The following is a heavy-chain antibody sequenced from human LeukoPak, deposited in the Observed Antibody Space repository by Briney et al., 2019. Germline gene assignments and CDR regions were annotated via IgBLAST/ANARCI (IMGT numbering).Heavy chain of an antibody. CDR2: ISGSGGST. CDR3: AKDGPYYDFWSGHHPEYYFDY. V-gene: IGHV3-23*01. D-gene: IGHD3-3*01. CDR1: GFTFSSYA. J-gene: IGHJ4*02. Sequence: AGGSLRLSCSASGFTFSSYAMSWVRQAPGKGLEWVSAISGSGGSTYYADSVKGRFTISRDNSKNTLYLQMNSLRAEDTAVYYCAKDGPYYDFWSGHHPEYYFDYWGQGTLVTVSS.